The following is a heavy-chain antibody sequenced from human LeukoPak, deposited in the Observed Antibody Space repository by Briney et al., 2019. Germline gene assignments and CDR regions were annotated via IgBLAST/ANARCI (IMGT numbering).Heavy chain of an antibody. Sequence: GGSLRLSCAASGFNFSTYTMVWVRQAPGKGLEWISYISVISTTIYYADSVKGRFTVSRDNAKNSLYLQMNSLRAEDTAVYYCAKVPRGDYFDYWGQGTLVTVSS. V-gene: IGHV3-48*01. CDR3: AKVPRGDYFDY. J-gene: IGHJ4*02. CDR2: ISVISTTI. CDR1: GFNFSTYT.